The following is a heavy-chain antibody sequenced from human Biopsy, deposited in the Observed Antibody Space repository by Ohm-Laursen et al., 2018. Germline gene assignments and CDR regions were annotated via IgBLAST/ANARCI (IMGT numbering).Heavy chain of an antibody. CDR3: TRSAGYGYDY. CDR2: IKKKSNNDAT. V-gene: IGHV3-73*01. Sequence: GSLRLSCTASGFNLSAFALHWVRQASGRGLEWVGRIKKKSNNDATAYAESMKGRFSIFRDDSKSTSFLQMNSLKIEDTAVYFCTRSAGYGYDYWGQGILVIVSS. CDR1: GFNLSAFA. D-gene: IGHD5-12*01. J-gene: IGHJ4*02.